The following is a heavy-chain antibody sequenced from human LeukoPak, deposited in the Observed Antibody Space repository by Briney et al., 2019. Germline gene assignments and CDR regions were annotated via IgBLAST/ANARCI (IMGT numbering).Heavy chain of an antibody. CDR3: ARDLDYKLDY. CDR1: GFTFSSYL. J-gene: IGHJ4*02. D-gene: IGHD4/OR15-4a*01. CDR2: INTDGSTT. Sequence: GGSLRLSCAASGFTFSSYLMHWVRHAPGKGLVWVSRINTDGSTTNYADSVKGRFTISRDNAKNTLYLQMNSLRVEDTAVYYCARDLDYKLDYWGQGTLVTVSS. V-gene: IGHV3-74*01.